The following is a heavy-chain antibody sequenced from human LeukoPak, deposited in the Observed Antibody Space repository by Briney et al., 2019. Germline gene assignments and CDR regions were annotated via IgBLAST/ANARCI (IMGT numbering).Heavy chain of an antibody. V-gene: IGHV4-59*01. CDR3: ARANPHEQYMDV. J-gene: IGHJ6*03. CDR1: GVSISSYY. CDR2: IYYSGST. D-gene: IGHD1-14*01. Sequence: PSETLSLTCTVSGVSISSYYWSWIRQPPGKGLEWIGYIYYSGSTNYNPSLKSRVTISVDTSKNHFSLKLSSVTAADTAVYYCARANPHEQYMDVWGKGTTVTISS.